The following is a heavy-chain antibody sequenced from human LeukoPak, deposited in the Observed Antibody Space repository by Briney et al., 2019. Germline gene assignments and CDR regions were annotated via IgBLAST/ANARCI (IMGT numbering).Heavy chain of an antibody. J-gene: IGHJ6*02. CDR3: ARRSTSGNFYSGMDV. Sequence: PGGSLRLSCAASGFTFSSYAMRWVRQAPGKGLEWVSTIVTGGLTTYYADSVKGRFTISRDNSKNTLYLQMNSLGADDTAVYYCARRSTSGNFYSGMDVWGQGTTVTVS. CDR2: IVTGGLTT. CDR1: GFTFSSYA. V-gene: IGHV3-23*01. D-gene: IGHD3-10*01.